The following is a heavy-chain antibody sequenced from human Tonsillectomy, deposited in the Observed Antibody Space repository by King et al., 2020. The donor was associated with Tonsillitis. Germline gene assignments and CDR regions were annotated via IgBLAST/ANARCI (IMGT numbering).Heavy chain of an antibody. CDR2: IDWDDDK. CDR3: ARMAAETSQGAMDV. CDR1: GFSLSTSGLS. V-gene: IGHV2-70*11. Sequence: VTLKESGPALVKPTQTLTLTCTFSGFSLSTSGLSMSWIRQPPGKALEWLARIDWDDDKYYSTSLKTRLTISKDTSKNQVVLTMTKMDPVDTATYYCARMAAETSQGAMDVWGQGTTGTVSS. J-gene: IGHJ6*02. D-gene: IGHD6-25*01.